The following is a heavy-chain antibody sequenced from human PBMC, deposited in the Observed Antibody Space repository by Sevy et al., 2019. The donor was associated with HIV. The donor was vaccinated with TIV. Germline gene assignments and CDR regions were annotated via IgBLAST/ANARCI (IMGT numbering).Heavy chain of an antibody. CDR3: ARHSSMTTVTMNY. J-gene: IGHJ4*02. V-gene: IGHV4-39*01. CDR1: GGSVSRSTYY. CDR2: IYYSGST. D-gene: IGHD4-17*01. Sequence: SETLSLTCTVSGGSVSRSTYYWGWLRQPPGKGLEWIGSIYYSGSTYYNPSLKGRVTISVATSKTQFSLKLSSVTAADTAVYYCARHSSMTTVTMNYWGQGTLVTVSS.